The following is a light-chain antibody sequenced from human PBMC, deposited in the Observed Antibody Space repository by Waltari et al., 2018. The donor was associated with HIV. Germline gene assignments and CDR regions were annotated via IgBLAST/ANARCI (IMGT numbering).Light chain of an antibody. Sequence: DIVMTQSPDSLAVSLGERATINCKSSQSVLYSSNNKNYLAWYQQKPGQPPKLLIYWASTRESGVPARFSGSGSGTDFALTISSLQAEDVAVYYCQEFYSNHLSFGPGTKVEIK. CDR2: WAS. CDR1: QSVLYSSNNKNY. CDR3: QEFYSNHLS. J-gene: IGKJ3*01. V-gene: IGKV4-1*01.